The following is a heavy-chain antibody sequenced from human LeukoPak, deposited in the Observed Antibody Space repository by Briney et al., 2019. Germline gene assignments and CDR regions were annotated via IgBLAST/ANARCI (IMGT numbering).Heavy chain of an antibody. V-gene: IGHV4-39*01. J-gene: IGHJ4*02. CDR3: ASGYFDY. CDR1: GGSISSSSYY. CDR2: IYYSGST. Sequence: SETLSLTCTVSGGSISSSSYYWGWLRQPPGKGREWIGSIYYSGSTYYNPSLKSRVTISEVTSKNQCSLKLSSVTAADTAVYYCASGYFDYWGPGTPVTGAS.